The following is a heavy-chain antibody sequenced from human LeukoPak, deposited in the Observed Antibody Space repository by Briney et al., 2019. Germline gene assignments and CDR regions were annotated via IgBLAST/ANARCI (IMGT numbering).Heavy chain of an antibody. CDR3: AKNLDWNWFDP. CDR2: ISDSGSAT. Sequence: ISDSGSATLYADSVKGRFTISRDNSKNTLYLQMNSLRAEDTAVYYCAKNLDWNWFDPWGQGTLVTVSS. D-gene: IGHD3/OR15-3a*01. V-gene: IGHV3-23*01. J-gene: IGHJ5*02.